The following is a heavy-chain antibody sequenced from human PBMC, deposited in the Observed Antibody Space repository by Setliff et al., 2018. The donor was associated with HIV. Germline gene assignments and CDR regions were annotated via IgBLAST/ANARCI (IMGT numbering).Heavy chain of an antibody. V-gene: IGHV4-38-2*01. CDR1: GYSISSGYY. J-gene: IGHJ5*02. CDR2: IYHSGST. Sequence: TLSLTCAVSGYSISSGYYWGWSRQPPGKGLEWIGSIYHSGSTYYNPSLKSRVTISVDTSKNQFSLKLSSVTAADTAVYYCARRIIAAAGTWFDPWGQGTLVTVSS. D-gene: IGHD6-13*01. CDR3: ARRIIAAAGTWFDP.